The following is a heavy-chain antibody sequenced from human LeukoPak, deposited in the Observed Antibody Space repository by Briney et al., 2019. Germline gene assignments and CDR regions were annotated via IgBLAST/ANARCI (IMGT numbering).Heavy chain of an antibody. J-gene: IGHJ4*02. CDR2: IWYDGSNK. D-gene: IGHD2-15*01. CDR1: GFTFRNYV. CDR3: VTHRCTGGSCYLDY. Sequence: GGSLRLSCAASGFTFRNYVMNWVRQAPGKGLGWVAIIWYDGSNKYYVDSVKGRFTISRDNSKNTLYLQMNSLRAEDTAVYYCVTHRCTGGSCYLDYWGQGTLVTVSS. V-gene: IGHV3-33*01.